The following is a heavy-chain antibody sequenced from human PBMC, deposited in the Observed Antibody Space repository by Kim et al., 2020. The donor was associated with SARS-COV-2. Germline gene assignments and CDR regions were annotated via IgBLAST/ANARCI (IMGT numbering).Heavy chain of an antibody. V-gene: IGHV1-46*01. D-gene: IGHD2-2*01. J-gene: IGHJ4*02. CDR3: ARDYRDIVVVPAAPEFDY. Sequence: QGRVTMTRDTSTSTVYMELSSLRSEDTAVYYCARDYRDIVVVPAAPEFDYWGQGTLVTVSS.